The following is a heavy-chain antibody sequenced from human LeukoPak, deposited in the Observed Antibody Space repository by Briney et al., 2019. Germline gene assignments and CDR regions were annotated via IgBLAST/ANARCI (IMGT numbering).Heavy chain of an antibody. CDR3: AGYHAYGVTTPPLGY. CDR2: IYHSGST. J-gene: IGHJ4*01. Sequence: PSETLCLTCTVSAFSISSGYYWGWIRPPPGKGLEWIGSIYHSGSTYYNPSLKSRVTISEATSKNQFSLKLSSVTAADTAVYFCAGYHAYGVTTPPLGYWGPGNLVTASS. CDR1: AFSISSGYY. V-gene: IGHV4-38-2*02. D-gene: IGHD4-17*01.